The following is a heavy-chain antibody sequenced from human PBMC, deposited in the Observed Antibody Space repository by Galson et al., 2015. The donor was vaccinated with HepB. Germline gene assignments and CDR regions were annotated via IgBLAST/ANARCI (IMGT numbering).Heavy chain of an antibody. Sequence: SVKVSCKASGYTFTSYAMHWVRQAPGQRLEWMGWINAGNGNTKYSQKFQGRVTITRDTSASTAYMELSSLRSEDTAVYYCARAPRPWKWELLHPFDYWGQGTLVTVSS. CDR2: INAGNGNT. D-gene: IGHD1-26*01. CDR1: GYTFTSYA. V-gene: IGHV1-3*01. J-gene: IGHJ4*02. CDR3: ARAPRPWKWELLHPFDY.